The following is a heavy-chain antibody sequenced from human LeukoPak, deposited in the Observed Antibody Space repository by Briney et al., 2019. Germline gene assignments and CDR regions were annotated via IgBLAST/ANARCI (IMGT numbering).Heavy chain of an antibody. Sequence: GGSLRLSCAASGFTFSSYAMHWVRQAPGKGLEWVAVISYDGSNKYYADSVKGRFTVSRDNSKNTLYLQMNSLRAEDTAVYYCAVGGYSSSSVPFDYWGQGTLVTVSS. D-gene: IGHD6-6*01. CDR2: ISYDGSNK. CDR3: AVGGYSSSSVPFDY. V-gene: IGHV3-30-3*01. J-gene: IGHJ4*02. CDR1: GFTFSSYA.